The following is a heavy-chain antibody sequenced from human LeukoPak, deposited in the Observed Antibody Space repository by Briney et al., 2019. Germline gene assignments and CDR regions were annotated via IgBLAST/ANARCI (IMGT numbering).Heavy chain of an antibody. CDR3: AKDKGSSGWSEDY. Sequence: PGGSLRLSCAASGFTFSSYGMHWVSQAPGKGLEWVAVIWYDGSNKYYADSVKGRFTISRDNSKNTLYLQMNSLRAEDTAVYYCAKDKGSSGWSEDYWGQGTLVTVSS. CDR1: GFTFSSYG. D-gene: IGHD6-19*01. V-gene: IGHV3-33*06. CDR2: IWYDGSNK. J-gene: IGHJ4*02.